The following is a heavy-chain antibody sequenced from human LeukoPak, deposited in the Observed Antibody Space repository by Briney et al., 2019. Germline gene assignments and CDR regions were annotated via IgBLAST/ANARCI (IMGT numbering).Heavy chain of an antibody. Sequence: GASVKVSCKASGYSFTDSYMHWVRQAPGQGLEWMGWINPNTGGTNYAQNFQGRVTMTRDTSITTAYMDLSRLRSGDTAVYYCARGRVGYYFNYWGQGTLVTVSS. V-gene: IGHV1-2*02. D-gene: IGHD6-25*01. CDR1: GYSFTDSY. CDR3: ARGRVGYYFNY. J-gene: IGHJ4*02. CDR2: INPNTGGT.